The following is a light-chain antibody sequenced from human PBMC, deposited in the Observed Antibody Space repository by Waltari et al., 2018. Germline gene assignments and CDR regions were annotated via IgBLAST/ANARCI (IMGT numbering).Light chain of an antibody. Sequence: DIQMTQSPSSLSASVGDRVTITCRASQSISTWLAWFQLKPGKAPKLRIYKASNLESGVPSRFSGSGSGTEFTLTIGSLLPEDFASYYCQQYSSDSHSFGQGTRLEI. J-gene: IGKJ2*01. CDR1: QSISTW. V-gene: IGKV1-5*03. CDR2: KAS. CDR3: QQYSSDSHS.